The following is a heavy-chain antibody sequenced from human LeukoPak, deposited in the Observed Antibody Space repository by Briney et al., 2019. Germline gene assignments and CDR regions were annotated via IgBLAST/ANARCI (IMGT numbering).Heavy chain of an antibody. V-gene: IGHV7-4-1*02. CDR3: ARTLHYYGMDV. Sequence: ASVTVSCKASGYTFTSYAMDWVRQAPGQGLEWRGWINTNTGNPTYAQGFTGRFVFSLDTSVSTAYLQISSLKAEDTAVYYCARTLHYYGMDVWGQGTTVTVSS. J-gene: IGHJ6*02. CDR1: GYTFTSYA. CDR2: INTNTGNP.